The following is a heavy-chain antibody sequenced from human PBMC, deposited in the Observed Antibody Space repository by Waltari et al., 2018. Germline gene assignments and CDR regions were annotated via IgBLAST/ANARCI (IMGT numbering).Heavy chain of an antibody. CDR3: ARSYYYGSGSYAYFDY. CDR1: GGTFSSYA. CDR2: ISPIFGTA. V-gene: IGHV1-69*12. Sequence: QVQLVQSGAEVKKPGSSVKVSCKASGGTFSSYAISWVRQAPGQGLEWMGGISPIFGTANYAQKFQGRVTITADESTSTAYMELSSLRSEDTAVYYCARSYYYGSGSYAYFDYWGQGTLVTVSS. D-gene: IGHD3-10*01. J-gene: IGHJ4*02.